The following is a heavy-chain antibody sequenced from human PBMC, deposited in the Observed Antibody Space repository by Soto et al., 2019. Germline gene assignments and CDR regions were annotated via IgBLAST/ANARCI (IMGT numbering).Heavy chain of an antibody. CDR2: IYYSGST. CDR3: ARVYSSSREGSWGYYYYMDV. V-gene: IGHV4-39*01. J-gene: IGHJ6*03. Sequence: SETLSLTCTVSGGSISSSSYYWGWIRQPPGKGLEWIGSIYYSGSTYYNPSLKSRVTISVDTSKNQFSLKLSSVTAADTAVYYCARVYSSSREGSWGYYYYMDVWGKGTTVTVSS. D-gene: IGHD6-13*01. CDR1: GGSISSSSYY.